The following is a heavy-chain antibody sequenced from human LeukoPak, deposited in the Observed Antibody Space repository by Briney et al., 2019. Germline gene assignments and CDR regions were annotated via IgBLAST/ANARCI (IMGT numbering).Heavy chain of an antibody. V-gene: IGHV3-30*04. Sequence: GGSLRLSCAASGFTFSSYAMHWVRQAPGKGLEWVAVISYDGSNKYYADSVKGRFTISRDNSKNTLYLQMNSLRAEDTAVYYCARDRVAMANWFDPWGQGTLVTVSS. CDR2: ISYDGSNK. J-gene: IGHJ5*02. CDR3: ARDRVAMANWFDP. CDR1: GFTFSSYA. D-gene: IGHD2-15*01.